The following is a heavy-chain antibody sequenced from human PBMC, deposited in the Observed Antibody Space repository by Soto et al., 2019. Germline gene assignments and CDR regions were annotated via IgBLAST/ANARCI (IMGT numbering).Heavy chain of an antibody. CDR3: ARGEGYDLWSGWTNYYYMDV. D-gene: IGHD3-3*01. Sequence: QVQLVESGGGLVKPGGSLRLSCAASGFTFSDYYMSWIRQAPGKGLEWVSYISSSGSTIYYADSVKGRFTISRDNAKNSLYLQMNCLRAEDTAVYYCARGEGYDLWSGWTNYYYMDVWGKGTTVTVSS. V-gene: IGHV3-11*01. CDR2: ISSSGSTI. J-gene: IGHJ6*03. CDR1: GFTFSDYY.